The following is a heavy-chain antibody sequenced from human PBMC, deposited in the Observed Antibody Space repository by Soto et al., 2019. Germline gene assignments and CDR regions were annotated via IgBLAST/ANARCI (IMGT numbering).Heavy chain of an antibody. D-gene: IGHD4-17*01. Sequence: QVQLQESGPRQVKPSQTLALSCSVSGDSITSGGCYWSWIRQHPGKGLEWIGYIYYSGGTYYNPSLKSRVTISADTSKNQFSLKLTSVTAADTAVYYCARAYGDDEFWGWFDSWGQGTLVTVSS. CDR3: ARAYGDDEFWGWFDS. V-gene: IGHV4-31*03. CDR2: IYYSGGT. J-gene: IGHJ5*01. CDR1: GDSITSGGCY.